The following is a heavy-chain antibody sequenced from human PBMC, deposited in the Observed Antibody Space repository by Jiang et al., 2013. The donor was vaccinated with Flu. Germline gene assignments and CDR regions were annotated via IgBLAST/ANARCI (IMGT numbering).Heavy chain of an antibody. D-gene: IGHD4/OR15-4a*01. CDR2: IRSKRYSSAT. V-gene: IGHV3-73*01. CDR3: CSRIDYGDERWFDP. Sequence: GSVIEWVRQASGKGLEWVGRIRSKRYSSATEYDASVKGRFTMSRDDSKNTAYLQMNSLKAEDTAVYYCCSRIDYGDERWFDPRGQGTLVTVSS. J-gene: IGHJ5*02. CDR1: GSV.